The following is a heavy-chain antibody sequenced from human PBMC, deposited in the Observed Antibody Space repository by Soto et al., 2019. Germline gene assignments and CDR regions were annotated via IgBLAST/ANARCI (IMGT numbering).Heavy chain of an antibody. D-gene: IGHD6-6*01. CDR1: GFSLSTSGVG. Sequence: QITLKESGPPLVNPTQPLTLTCTFSGFSLSTSGVGVGWIRQPPGKALEWLALIYWDDDKRYSPSLKSRLTITKDTSKNQVVLTMTNMDPVDTATYYCADIKGHSSSSSWFDPWGQGTLVTVSS. V-gene: IGHV2-5*02. CDR3: ADIKGHSSSSSWFDP. CDR2: IYWDDDK. J-gene: IGHJ5*02.